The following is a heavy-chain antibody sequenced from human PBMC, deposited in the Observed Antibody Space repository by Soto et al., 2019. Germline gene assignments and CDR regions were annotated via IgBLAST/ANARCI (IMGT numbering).Heavy chain of an antibody. CDR1: WVTCRDYD. CDR2: ISSDGST. J-gene: IGHJ5*02. Sequence: GSQIDSYRASWVTCRDYDVRCVRQAPGKGLEYVSSISSDGSTYYAVSVKGRFTISRDNSRNTLYLRMSSLRAEDTAVYYCVKPPGYYYSSTPYYSSWGQGTLVT. V-gene: IGHV3-64D*06. CDR3: VKPPGYYYSSTPYYSS. D-gene: IGHD3-22*01.